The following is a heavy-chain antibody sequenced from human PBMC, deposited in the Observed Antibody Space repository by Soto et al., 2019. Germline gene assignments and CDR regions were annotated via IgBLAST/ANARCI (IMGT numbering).Heavy chain of an antibody. CDR3: AHTLQLLIRVRYSGHFDN. CDR2: IYWDGAK. Sequence: QITLMASGPTLVKPTQTLTLTCTFSGFSLTTTGVGMGWIRQPPGKALEWLALIYWDGAKRYSPSLESRLTLIKDTSKNQVVRALANVDVVDTGTYFCAHTLQLLIRVRYSGHFDNWGQGTLVTVSA. D-gene: IGHD6-6*01. J-gene: IGHJ4*02. V-gene: IGHV2-5*02. CDR1: GFSLTTTGVG.